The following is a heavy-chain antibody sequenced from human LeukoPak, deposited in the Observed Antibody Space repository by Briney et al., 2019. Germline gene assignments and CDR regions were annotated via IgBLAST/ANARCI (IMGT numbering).Heavy chain of an antibody. Sequence: PSETLSLTCTVSGGSISSYYWSWIRQPPGKGLEGIGYIYYSGSTNYNPSLKSRVTISVDTSKIKFSLKLSSVTAADTAVYYCARLKYYYDSSGYYGTRYYYYYYGMDVWGQGTTVTVSS. CDR3: ARLKYYYDSSGYYGTRYYYYYYGMDV. J-gene: IGHJ6*02. D-gene: IGHD3-22*01. V-gene: IGHV4-59*01. CDR1: GGSISSYY. CDR2: IYYSGST.